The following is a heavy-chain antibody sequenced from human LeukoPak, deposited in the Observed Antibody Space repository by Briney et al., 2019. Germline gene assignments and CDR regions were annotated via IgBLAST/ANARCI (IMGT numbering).Heavy chain of an antibody. CDR3: ARVSGDLDY. J-gene: IGHJ4*02. D-gene: IGHD4-17*01. V-gene: IGHV3-74*01. CDR1: GFTFSSYW. Sequence: PGGSLRLSCAASGFTFSSYWMHGVRQAPGKGLVWVSRINRDGSNTIYADSVKGRFTISRDNAKNALYLQMNSLRAEDTAVYYCARVSGDLDYWGQGTLVTVSS. CDR2: INRDGSNT.